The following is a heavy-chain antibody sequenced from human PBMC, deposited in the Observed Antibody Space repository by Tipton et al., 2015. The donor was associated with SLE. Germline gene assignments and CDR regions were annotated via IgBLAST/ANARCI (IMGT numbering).Heavy chain of an antibody. CDR3: ATDGRDAFWSGPRGEY. V-gene: IGHV3-66*01. CDR2: IYSGGST. CDR1: GFTVSSNY. Sequence: SLRLSCAASGFTVSSNYMSWVRQAPGKGLEWVSVIYSGGSTYYADSVKGRFTISRDNAKNSLYLQMDGLRDEDTAVYYCATDGRDAFWSGPRGEYWGQGTLVTVSS. J-gene: IGHJ4*02. D-gene: IGHD3-3*01.